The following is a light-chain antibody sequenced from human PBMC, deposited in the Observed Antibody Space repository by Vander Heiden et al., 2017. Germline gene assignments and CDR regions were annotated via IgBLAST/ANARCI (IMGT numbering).Light chain of an antibody. CDR1: QSVNNN. CDR3: QQYSDSCT. CDR2: DAS. J-gene: IGKJ2*02. Sequence: EVVMTQSPATLSVSPGERATLSCRASQSVNNNLAWYPHKPGQAPRLLIYDASTRATGIPARFSGSGSGTEFTLTITILQSEDVALYCCQQYSDSCTFGQGTKLEIK. V-gene: IGKV3-15*01.